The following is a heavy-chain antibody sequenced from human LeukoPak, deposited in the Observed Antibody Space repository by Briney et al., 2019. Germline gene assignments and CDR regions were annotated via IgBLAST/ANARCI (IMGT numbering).Heavy chain of an antibody. CDR2: ISYDGSNK. CDR1: GFTFSYFY. V-gene: IGHV3-30-3*01. Sequence: GGSLRLSCAASGFTFSYFYMSWVRQAPGKGLEWVAVISYDGSNKYYADSVKGRFTISRDNSKNTLYLQMNSLRAEDTAVYYCARGTVTTSWFDPWGQGTLVAVSS. CDR3: ARGTVTTSWFDP. J-gene: IGHJ5*02. D-gene: IGHD4-11*01.